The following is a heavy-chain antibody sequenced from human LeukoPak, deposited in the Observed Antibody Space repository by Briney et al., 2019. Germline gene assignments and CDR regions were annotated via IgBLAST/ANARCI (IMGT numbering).Heavy chain of an antibody. CDR2: INHSGST. D-gene: IGHD5-18*01. V-gene: IGHV4-34*01. CDR1: GGSFSGYY. J-gene: IGHJ4*02. CDR3: AREVDSYGLLRQFYYFDY. Sequence: SETLSLTCAVYGGSFSGYYWSWIRQPPGKGLEWIGGINHSGSTNYNPSLKSRVTISVDTSKNQFSLKLSSVTAADTAVYYCAREVDSYGLLRQFYYFDYWGQGTLVTVSS.